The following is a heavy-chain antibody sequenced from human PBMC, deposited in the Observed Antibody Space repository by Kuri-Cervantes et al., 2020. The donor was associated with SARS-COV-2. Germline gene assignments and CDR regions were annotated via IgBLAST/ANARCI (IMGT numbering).Heavy chain of an antibody. V-gene: IGHV1-2*02. J-gene: IGHJ4*02. CDR3: ARVEYSSGWYVDY. CDR1: GYTFTGYY. D-gene: IGHD6-19*01. Sequence: ASVKVSCKASGYTFTGYYMHWVRQAPGQGLEWMGWINPNSGGTNYAQKFQGRVTMTRDTSISTAYMELSRLRSEDTAVYYCARVEYSSGWYVDYWGQGTLVTVSS. CDR2: INPNSGGT.